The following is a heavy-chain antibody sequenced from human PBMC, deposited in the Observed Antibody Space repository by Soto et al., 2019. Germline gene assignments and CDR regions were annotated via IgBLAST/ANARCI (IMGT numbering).Heavy chain of an antibody. D-gene: IGHD2-8*01. J-gene: IGHJ4*02. CDR3: AKGLDCTNGVCYTSIDY. V-gene: IGHV3-23*01. CDR2: ISGSGGST. CDR1: GFTFSSYA. Sequence: LRLSCAASGFTFSSYAMSWVRQAPGKGLEWVSAISGSGGSTYYADSVKGRFTISRDNSKNTLYLQMNSLRAEDTAVYYCAKGLDCTNGVCYTSIDYWGQGTLVTVSS.